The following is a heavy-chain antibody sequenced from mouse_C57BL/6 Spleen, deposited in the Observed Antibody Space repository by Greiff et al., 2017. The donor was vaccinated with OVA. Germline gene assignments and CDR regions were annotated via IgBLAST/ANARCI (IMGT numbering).Heavy chain of an antibody. V-gene: IGHV1-14*01. CDR1: GYTFTSYV. CDR2: IYPYNDGT. D-gene: IGHD2-3*01. J-gene: IGHJ3*01. CDR3: ARLDGYYGGTWFAY. Sequence: VQLKESGPELVKPGASVKMSCKASGYTFTSYVMHWVKQKPGQGLEWIGYIYPYNDGTKYNEKFKGKATLTSDKSSSTAYMELSSLTSEDSAVYYCARLDGYYGGTWFAYWGQGTLVTVSA.